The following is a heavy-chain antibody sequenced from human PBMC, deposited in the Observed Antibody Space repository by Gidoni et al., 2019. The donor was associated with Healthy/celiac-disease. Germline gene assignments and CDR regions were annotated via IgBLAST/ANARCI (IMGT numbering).Heavy chain of an antibody. CDR3: ARETPRNYYYGMDV. CDR2: IITILGIA. Sequence: GKKPGSSVKVSCKASGGTFSSYTISWVRQAPGQGLEWMGRIITILGIANYAQKFQGRVTITADKYTSTAYTELSSLRSEDTAVYYCARETPRNYYYGMDVWGQGTTVTVSS. J-gene: IGHJ6*02. V-gene: IGHV1-69*04. CDR1: GGTFSSYT.